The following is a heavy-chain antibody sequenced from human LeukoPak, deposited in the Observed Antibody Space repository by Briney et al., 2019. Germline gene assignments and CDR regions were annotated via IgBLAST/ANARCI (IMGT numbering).Heavy chain of an antibody. CDR3: AKSPTVTINLDY. D-gene: IGHD4-17*01. CDR1: GFTFSDYD. V-gene: IGHV3-23*01. J-gene: IGHJ4*02. Sequence: PGGSLRLSCAASGFTFSDYDMSWVRQAPGKGLEWVSAISGSGGSTYYADSVKGRFTISRDNSKNTLYLQMNSLRAEDTAVYYCAKSPTVTINLDYWGQGTLVTVSS. CDR2: ISGSGGST.